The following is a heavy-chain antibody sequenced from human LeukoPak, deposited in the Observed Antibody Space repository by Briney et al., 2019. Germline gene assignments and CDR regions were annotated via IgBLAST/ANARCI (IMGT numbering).Heavy chain of an antibody. CDR3: ARLRGNYFPDY. CDR1: GDSISGYY. D-gene: IGHD4-11*01. V-gene: IGHV4-59*01. CDR2: IYYSGST. Sequence: PSETLSLTCTVSGDSISGYYWTWIRQPPGKGLEWIGYIYYSGSTNYNPSLKSRLTISVDTSKNQFSLKLSSVTAAYTAVYYCARLRGNYFPDYWGQGFLVTVSS. J-gene: IGHJ4*02.